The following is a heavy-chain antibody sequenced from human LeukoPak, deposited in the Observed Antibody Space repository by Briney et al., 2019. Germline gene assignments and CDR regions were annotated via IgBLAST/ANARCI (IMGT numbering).Heavy chain of an antibody. CDR3: ARATRADIVVVPAAIEAYYYYYMDV. CDR1: GYAFTSYY. CDR2: IIPIFGTA. D-gene: IGHD2-2*02. V-gene: IGHV1-69*13. J-gene: IGHJ6*03. Sequence: SVKVSCKASGYAFTSYYMHWVRQAPGQGLEWMGGIIPIFGTANYAQKFQGRVTITADESTSTAYMELSSLRSEDTAVYYCARATRADIVVVPAAIEAYYYYYMDVWGKGTTVTVSS.